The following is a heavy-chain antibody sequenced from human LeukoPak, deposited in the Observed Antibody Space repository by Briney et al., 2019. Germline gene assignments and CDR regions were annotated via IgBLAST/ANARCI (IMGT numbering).Heavy chain of an antibody. CDR3: RYFLPHFDY. V-gene: IGHV3-23*01. CDR1: GFTFSSYA. Sequence: PGGSLRLSCAASGFTFSSYAMNWVRQAPGKGLEWVSGISGSGGSANYADSVKGRFTISRDNSKTTLYLQMNSLRAEDTAVYYCRYFLPHFDYWGQGTLVTVSS. J-gene: IGHJ4*02. D-gene: IGHD2/OR15-2a*01. CDR2: ISGSGGSA.